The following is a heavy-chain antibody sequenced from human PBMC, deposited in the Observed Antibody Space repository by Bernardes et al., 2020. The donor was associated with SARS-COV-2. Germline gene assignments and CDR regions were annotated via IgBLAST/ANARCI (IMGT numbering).Heavy chain of an antibody. Sequence: ASVKVSCKASGYTFTGYYMHWVRQAPGQGLEWMGWINPNSGGTNYAQKFQGRVTMTRDTSISTAYMELSRLRSDDTAVYYCARTNYDFWSGYIYYYYYYMDVWGKGTTVTVSS. D-gene: IGHD3-3*01. CDR2: INPNSGGT. CDR3: ARTNYDFWSGYIYYYYYYMDV. CDR1: GYTFTGYY. J-gene: IGHJ6*03. V-gene: IGHV1-2*02.